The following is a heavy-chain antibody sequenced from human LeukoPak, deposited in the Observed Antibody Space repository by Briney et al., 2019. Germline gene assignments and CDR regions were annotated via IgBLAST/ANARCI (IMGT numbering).Heavy chain of an antibody. CDR3: ARGTPPSSSCYDY. D-gene: IGHD6-13*01. CDR2: INRSGST. Sequence: SEALSLTFAVYGGSFSGYFCSWFRQPPGKGLEWVGEINRSGSTNYNSSLSLKSRVTISVDTSKNQFSLKLSSVTAADTAVYYCARGTPPSSSCYDYWGQGTLVTVSS. CDR1: GGSFSGYF. J-gene: IGHJ4*02. V-gene: IGHV4-34*01.